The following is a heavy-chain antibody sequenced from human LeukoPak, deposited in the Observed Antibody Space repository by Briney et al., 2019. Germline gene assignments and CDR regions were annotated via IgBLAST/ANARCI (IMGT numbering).Heavy chain of an antibody. CDR2: IYYSGNT. CDR1: SGSISSSNYY. Sequence: PSETLSLTCTVSSGSISSSNYYWGWIRQPPGKGLEWIGIIYYSGNTYYNPSLKSRVTISVDTSKNQLSLKLSSVTAADTAVYYCARLLRDALDIWGQGTMVIVSS. V-gene: IGHV4-39*01. J-gene: IGHJ3*02. CDR3: ARLLRDALDI.